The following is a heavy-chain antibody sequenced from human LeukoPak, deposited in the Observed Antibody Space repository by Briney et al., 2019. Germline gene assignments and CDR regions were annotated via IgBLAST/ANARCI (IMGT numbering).Heavy chain of an antibody. J-gene: IGHJ3*02. Sequence: GGSLRLSCAASGFTFSSYWMSWVRQAPGKGLEWVANIKQDGSEKYYVDSVKGRFTISRDNAKNSLYLQMNSLRAEDTAVYYCNSYDFWSGYYTLLDAFDIWGQGTMVTVSS. V-gene: IGHV3-7*01. D-gene: IGHD3-3*01. CDR1: GFTFSSYW. CDR2: IKQDGSEK. CDR3: NSYDFWSGYYTLLDAFDI.